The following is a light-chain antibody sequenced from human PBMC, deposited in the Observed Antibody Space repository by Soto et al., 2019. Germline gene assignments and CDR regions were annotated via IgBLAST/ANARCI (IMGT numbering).Light chain of an antibody. V-gene: IGKV3-20*01. CDR1: QSVFSSY. CDR2: DAS. CDR3: QQYGYSPRVT. Sequence: EIVLTQSPGTLSLSPGERATLSCRASQSVFSSYLAWYQQKPGQAPRLLIHDASTRATGIPDRFSGSGSGTDFTLTISRLEPEDFALYYCQQYGYSPRVTFGQGTRLDIK. J-gene: IGKJ5*01.